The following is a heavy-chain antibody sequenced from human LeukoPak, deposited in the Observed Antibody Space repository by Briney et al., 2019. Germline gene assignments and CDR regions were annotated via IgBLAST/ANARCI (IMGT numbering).Heavy chain of an antibody. J-gene: IGHJ5*02. CDR2: INPNSGGT. D-gene: IGHD2-2*01. V-gene: IGHV1-2*02. CDR1: GYTFTGYY. Sequence: ASVKVSCKASGYTFTGYYMHWVRQAPGQGLEWMGWINPNSGGTNYAQKFQGRVTMTRDTSISTAYMELSRLRSDDTAVYYCARSGLVVVPAAPINWFDPWGQGTLVTVSS. CDR3: ARSGLVVVPAAPINWFDP.